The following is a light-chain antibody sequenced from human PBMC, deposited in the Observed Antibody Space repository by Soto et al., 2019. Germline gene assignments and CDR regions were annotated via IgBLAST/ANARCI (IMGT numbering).Light chain of an antibody. Sequence: QSALTQPPSASGSPGQSVTISCTGTSSDVGGYNYVSWYQQHPGKAPKLMIFEVSKRPSGVPRRFSGSKSGNTASLTVSGLQADDEADYYCSSYAGSNKYVVFGGGTKLNVL. J-gene: IGLJ2*01. CDR2: EVS. CDR1: SSDVGGYNY. CDR3: SSYAGSNKYVV. V-gene: IGLV2-8*01.